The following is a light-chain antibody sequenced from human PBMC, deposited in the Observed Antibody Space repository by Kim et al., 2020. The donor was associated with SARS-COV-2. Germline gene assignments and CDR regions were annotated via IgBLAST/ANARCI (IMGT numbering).Light chain of an antibody. V-gene: IGKV1-12*01. CDR1: QDISSW. CDR3: QQANSFPYT. Sequence: DIQMTQSPSSVSASVGDRVTITCRASQDISSWLAWYQQKPGKAPKLLIYDATNLQSGVPSRFSGSGSGTDFTLTISSLQPEDFATYYCQQANSFPYTFGQGTKLEIK. J-gene: IGKJ2*01. CDR2: DAT.